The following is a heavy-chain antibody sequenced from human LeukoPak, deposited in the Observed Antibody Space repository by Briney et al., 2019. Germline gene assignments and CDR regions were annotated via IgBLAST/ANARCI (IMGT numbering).Heavy chain of an antibody. CDR2: INHSGST. D-gene: IGHD5-24*01. CDR1: GGSFSGYY. Sequence: PSETLSLTCAVYGGSFSGYYWSWIRQPPGKGLEWIGEINHSGSTNYNPSLKSRVTISVDTSKNQFSLKLSSVTAADTAVYYCAGCRWPQCDAFDIWGQGTMVTVSS. CDR3: AGCRWPQCDAFDI. J-gene: IGHJ3*02. V-gene: IGHV4-34*01.